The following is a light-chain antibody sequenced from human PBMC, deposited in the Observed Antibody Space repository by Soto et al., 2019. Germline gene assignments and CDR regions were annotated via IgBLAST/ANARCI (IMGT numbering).Light chain of an antibody. V-gene: IGLV2-23*01. CDR2: EGS. CDR1: SSDVGSYNL. J-gene: IGLJ2*01. Sequence: QSVLTQPASVSGSPGQSITISCTGTSSDVGSYNLVSWYQQPPGKAPKLMIYEGSKRPSGVSNRFSGSKSGNTASLTISGLQAEDDADYYCCSYAGSSTVVFGGGTKLTVL. CDR3: CSYAGSSTVV.